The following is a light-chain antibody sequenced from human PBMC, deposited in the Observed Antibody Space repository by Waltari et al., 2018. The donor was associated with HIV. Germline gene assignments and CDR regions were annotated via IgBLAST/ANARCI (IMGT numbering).Light chain of an antibody. J-gene: IGLJ1*01. CDR2: DDN. V-gene: IGLV3-10*01. CDR3: YSTGRGGDKHKGV. Sequence: SYDLTPPPSFSVSPGPTANISCYGVPFPTKSAYWFQQKSGQAPVLVIFDDNKRPSAMPERFSGSKSGTVATLTITEAHVDDEGDYYGYSTGRGGDKHKGVCGPGTVVSVL. CDR1: PFPTKS.